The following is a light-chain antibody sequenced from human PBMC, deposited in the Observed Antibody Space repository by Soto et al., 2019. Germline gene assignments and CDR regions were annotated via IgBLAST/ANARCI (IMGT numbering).Light chain of an antibody. Sequence: EIVMTQSPATLSVSPGERATLSCRASQSISNNLAWYQQKPGQAPRFLIYGASARATGIPARFSGSGSGTEFTLTISSLQSEYFAVYFCQQNYNRPRTFGQATKV. CDR2: GAS. J-gene: IGKJ1*01. V-gene: IGKV3-15*01. CDR3: QQNYNRPRT. CDR1: QSISNN.